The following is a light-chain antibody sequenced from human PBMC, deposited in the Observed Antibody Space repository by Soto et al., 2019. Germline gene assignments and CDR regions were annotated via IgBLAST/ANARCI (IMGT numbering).Light chain of an antibody. CDR2: EAS. Sequence: QSVLTQPASVSGSPGQSITISCTGISNDVGTCNLVSWYQHHPGKAPKLIIYEASKRPSGVPNRFSGSKSGNTASLTISGLHAEDEADYYCCSYGRSVVFGGGTKLTVL. CDR1: SNDVGTCNL. J-gene: IGLJ2*01. V-gene: IGLV2-23*01. CDR3: CSYGRSVV.